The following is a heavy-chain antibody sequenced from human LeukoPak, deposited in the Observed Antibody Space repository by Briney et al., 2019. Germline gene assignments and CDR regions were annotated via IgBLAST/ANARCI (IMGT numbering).Heavy chain of an antibody. CDR1: GYPFTGYY. CDR2: INPNSGGT. J-gene: IGHJ4*02. D-gene: IGHD1-26*01. CDR3: ARVYSGSYRPFDY. V-gene: IGHV1-2*02. Sequence: SVKVSCKASGYPFTGYYMHWVRQAPGQGLEWMGWINPNSGGTNYAQKFQGRVTMTRDTSISTAYMELSRLRSDDTAVYYCARVYSGSYRPFDYWGQGTLVTVSS.